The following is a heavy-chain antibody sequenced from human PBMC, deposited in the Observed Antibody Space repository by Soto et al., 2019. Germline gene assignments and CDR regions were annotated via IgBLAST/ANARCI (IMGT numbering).Heavy chain of an antibody. J-gene: IGHJ6*02. Sequence: SQTLSLTCAISGDSVSSNSAAWNWIRQSPSRGLEWLGRTYYRSKWFNVYAVSVKSRKTINPATSKTHFSLQLNFLTPGDTAFFYCARDYYDSSGYYHYGMDVWGQGTRVTVSS. CDR1: GDSVSSNSAA. V-gene: IGHV6-1*01. D-gene: IGHD3-22*01. CDR3: ARDYYDSSGYYHYGMDV. CDR2: TYYRSKWFN.